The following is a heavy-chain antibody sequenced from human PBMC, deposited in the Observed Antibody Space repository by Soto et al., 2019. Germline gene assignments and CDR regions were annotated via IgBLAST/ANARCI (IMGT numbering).Heavy chain of an antibody. D-gene: IGHD3-16*01. CDR1: GGTFSSYA. CDR3: ATAFRPLLPGAHGMDV. CDR2: IIPIFGTA. J-gene: IGHJ6*02. V-gene: IGHV1-69*13. Sequence: SVKVSFKASGGTFSSYAISWVRQAPVQGLEWMGGIIPIFGTANYAQKFQGRVTITADESTSTAYMELSSLRSEDTAVYYCATAFRPLLPGAHGMDVWGQGTKVTVSS.